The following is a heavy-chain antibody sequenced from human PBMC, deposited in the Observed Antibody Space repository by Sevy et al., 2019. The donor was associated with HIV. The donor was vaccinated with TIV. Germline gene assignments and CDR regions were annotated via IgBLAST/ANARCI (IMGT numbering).Heavy chain of an antibody. CDR2: ISSSGSTI. D-gene: IGHD6-19*01. J-gene: IGHJ6*02. V-gene: IGHV3-11*01. CDR3: ARDRPSWFGELLGGYSSGWYYYYGMDV. Sequence: GGSLRLSCAASGFTFSDYYMSWIRQAPGKGLEWVSYISSSGSTIYYTDSVKGRFTISRDDAKNSLYLQMNSLRAEDTAVYYCARDRPSWFGELLGGYSSGWYYYYGMDVWGQGTTVTVSS. CDR1: GFTFSDYY.